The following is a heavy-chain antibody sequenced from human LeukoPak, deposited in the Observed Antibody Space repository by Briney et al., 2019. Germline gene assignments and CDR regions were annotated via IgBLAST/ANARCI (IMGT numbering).Heavy chain of an antibody. CDR1: GFTFSSYA. Sequence: GGSLRLSCAASGFTFSSYAMSWVRQAPGKGLEWVSAISGSGGSTYYADSVKGRFTISRDNSKNTLHLQMNSLRAEDTAVYSCAKASLRYFDWFSDYWGQGTLVTVSS. J-gene: IGHJ4*02. D-gene: IGHD3-9*01. V-gene: IGHV3-23*01. CDR2: ISGSGGST. CDR3: AKASLRYFDWFSDY.